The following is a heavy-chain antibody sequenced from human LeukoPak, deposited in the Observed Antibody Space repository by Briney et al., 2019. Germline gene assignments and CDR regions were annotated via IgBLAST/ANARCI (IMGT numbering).Heavy chain of an antibody. D-gene: IGHD6-19*01. CDR1: GGTFSSYT. V-gene: IGHV1-69*02. Sequence: SVKVSCKASGGTFSSYTISWVRQAPGQGLEWMGRINPILGIANYAQKFQGRVTINADKSTSTAYRELSSLRSEDTAVYYCASSMAGAFDYWGQGTLVTVSS. CDR2: INPILGIA. CDR3: ASSMAGAFDY. J-gene: IGHJ4*02.